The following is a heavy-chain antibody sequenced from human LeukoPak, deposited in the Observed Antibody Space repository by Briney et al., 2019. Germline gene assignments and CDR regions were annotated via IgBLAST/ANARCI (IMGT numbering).Heavy chain of an antibody. V-gene: IGHV3-66*01. Sequence: GGSLRLSCAASGFTVSSNYMTWVRQAPGKGLEWVSVIYSGGSTYYADSVKGRFTISRDNSKNTLYLQMNSLRAEDTAVYYCARWGRDLDAFDIWGQGTMVTVSS. CDR2: IYSGGST. J-gene: IGHJ3*02. CDR1: GFTVSSNY. CDR3: ARWGRDLDAFDI. D-gene: IGHD3-16*01.